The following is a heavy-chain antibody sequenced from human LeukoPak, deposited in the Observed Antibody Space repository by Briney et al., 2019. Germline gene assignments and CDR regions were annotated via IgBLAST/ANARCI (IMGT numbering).Heavy chain of an antibody. V-gene: IGHV3-48*01. CDR1: GFTFSSYS. J-gene: IGHJ6*03. CDR2: ISSSSSTI. CDR3: ARGRCSGGSCFSARYYYYYYMDV. D-gene: IGHD2-15*01. Sequence: WGSLRLSGAASGFTFSSYSMNWVRQAPGKGLEWVSYISSSSSTIYYADSVKGRFTIPRDNAKNSLYLQMNSLRAEDTAVYYCARGRCSGGSCFSARYYYYYYMDVWGKGTTVTVSS.